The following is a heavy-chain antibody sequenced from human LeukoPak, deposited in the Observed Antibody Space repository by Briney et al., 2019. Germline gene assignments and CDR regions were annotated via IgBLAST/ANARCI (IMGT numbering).Heavy chain of an antibody. J-gene: IGHJ4*02. D-gene: IGHD4-17*01. Sequence: PGGSLRLSCAASGFTFSDYALNWVRQAPGKGLEWVSFITTSGGASYYADSVKGRFTVSRDNSKNTLFLQMSGLRAEDTAVYCCAKGTAVTTFFDSWGQGALVAVSS. CDR1: GFTFSDYA. V-gene: IGHV3-23*01. CDR3: AKGTAVTTFFDS. CDR2: ITTSGGAS.